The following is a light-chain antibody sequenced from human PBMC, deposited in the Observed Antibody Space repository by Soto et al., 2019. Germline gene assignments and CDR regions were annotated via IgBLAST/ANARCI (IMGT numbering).Light chain of an antibody. CDR2: DAS. CDR1: QDISNY. Sequence: DIQMTQSPSSLSASVGDRVTITCQASQDISNYLNWYQQKPGKAPKLLIYDASNLETGVPSRFSGCGSGTDFTFTISCLQPEDIATYYCQQYATLPPWTFGQGTEVEIQ. CDR3: QQYATLPPWT. V-gene: IGKV1-33*01. J-gene: IGKJ1*01.